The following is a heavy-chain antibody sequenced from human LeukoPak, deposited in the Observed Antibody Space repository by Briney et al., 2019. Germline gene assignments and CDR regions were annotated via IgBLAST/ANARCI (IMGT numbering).Heavy chain of an antibody. Sequence: PGRSLRLSCAASGFTFSSYCMHWVRQAPGKGLEWVAVISYDGSNKYYADSVKGRFTISRDNSKNTLYLQMNSLRAEDTAVYYCAKDWDNGDYVLPVGWGQGTLVTVSS. CDR3: AKDWDNGDYVLPVG. J-gene: IGHJ4*02. D-gene: IGHD4-17*01. CDR2: ISYDGSNK. CDR1: GFTFSSYC. V-gene: IGHV3-30*18.